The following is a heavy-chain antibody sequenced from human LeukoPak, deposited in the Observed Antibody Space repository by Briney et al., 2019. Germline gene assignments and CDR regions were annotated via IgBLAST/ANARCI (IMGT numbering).Heavy chain of an antibody. D-gene: IGHD5-18*01. Sequence: GGSLRLSCAASGFTFSSYGMHWVRQAPGKGLEWVAFIRYDGSNKYYADSVKGRFTISRDNSKNTLYLQMNSLRAEDTAVYYCAKERGYSYGSAFDYWGQGTLVTVSS. J-gene: IGHJ4*02. V-gene: IGHV3-30*02. CDR1: GFTFSSYG. CDR2: IRYDGSNK. CDR3: AKERGYSYGSAFDY.